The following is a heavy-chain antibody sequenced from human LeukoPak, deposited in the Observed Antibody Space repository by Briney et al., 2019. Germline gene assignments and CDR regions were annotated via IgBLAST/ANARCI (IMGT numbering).Heavy chain of an antibody. CDR1: GFTFSSYA. J-gene: IGHJ4*02. CDR3: AKVHYPITMIVVVITTTGFDY. Sequence: GGSLRLSCAASGFTFSSYAMSWVRQAPGKGLEWVSAISGSGGSTYYADSVKGRFTISRDNSKNTLYLQMNSLRAEDTAVYYCAKVHYPITMIVVVITTTGFDYWGQGTLVTVSP. CDR2: ISGSGGST. V-gene: IGHV3-23*01. D-gene: IGHD3-22*01.